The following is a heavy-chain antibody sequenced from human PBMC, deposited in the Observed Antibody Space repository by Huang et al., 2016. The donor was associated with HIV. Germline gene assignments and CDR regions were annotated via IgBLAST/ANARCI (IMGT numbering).Heavy chain of an antibody. CDR1: GVSLNSTGVC. V-gene: IGHV2-5*01. J-gene: IGHJ4*02. Sequence: QITLKESGPTLVKPTQTLTLTCSFSGVSLNSTGVCVGWIRQSPGKALEWLARIYWSDDKTYSPSRKRRLGIAKDTSKNQVVLKMTNMEPVDTGTYYCARLITVFGIVHYFDFWGQGAQVTVSS. CDR3: ARLITVFGIVHYFDF. D-gene: IGHD3-3*01. CDR2: IYWSDDK.